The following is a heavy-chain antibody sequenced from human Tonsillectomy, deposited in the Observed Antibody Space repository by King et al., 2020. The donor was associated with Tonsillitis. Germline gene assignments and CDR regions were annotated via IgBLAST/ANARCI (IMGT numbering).Heavy chain of an antibody. CDR2: ISYDGSNK. J-gene: IGHJ4*02. Sequence: VQLVESGGGIVQPGRSLRLSCAASGFTFSSYAMHWVRQAPGKGLEWVAVISYDGSNKYYADSVKGRFTISRDSSKNTLYLQMDSLRAEDTAVYYCARGTYYDFSPEDYWGQGTLVIVFS. CDR1: GFTFSSYA. CDR3: ARGTYYDFSPEDY. V-gene: IGHV3-30*01. D-gene: IGHD3-22*01.